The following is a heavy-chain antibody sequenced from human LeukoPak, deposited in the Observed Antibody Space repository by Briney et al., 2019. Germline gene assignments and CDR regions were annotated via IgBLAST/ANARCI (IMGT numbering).Heavy chain of an antibody. D-gene: IGHD2-15*01. CDR3: ARALVASGVDY. CDR1: GFTFINYS. V-gene: IGHV3-48*04. Sequence: GGSLRLSCTASGFTFINYSMNWVRQAPGKGLEWVSYISSSGSTIYYADSVKGRFTISRDNAKNSLYLQMNSLRAEDTAVYYCARALVASGVDYWGQGTLVTVSS. CDR2: ISSSGSTI. J-gene: IGHJ4*02.